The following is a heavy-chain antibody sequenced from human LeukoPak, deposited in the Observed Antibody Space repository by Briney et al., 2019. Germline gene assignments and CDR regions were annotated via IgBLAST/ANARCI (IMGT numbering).Heavy chain of an antibody. V-gene: IGHV3-7*01. CDR3: ARDIAVAGNWFDP. J-gene: IGHJ5*02. Sequence: PGGSLRLSCAASGFTFSSYWKSWVPQAPGKGLEGVTNIKQDGSEKYYVDPVKRRFTISRDNAKNSLYLQMNSLRAEDTAVYYCARDIAVAGNWFDPWGQGTLVTVSS. CDR2: IKQDGSEK. D-gene: IGHD6-19*01. CDR1: GFTFSSYW.